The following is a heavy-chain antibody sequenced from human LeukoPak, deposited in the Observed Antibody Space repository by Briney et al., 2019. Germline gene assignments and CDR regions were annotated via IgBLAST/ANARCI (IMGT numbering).Heavy chain of an antibody. V-gene: IGHV3-74*01. CDR1: GFTFSGSW. D-gene: IGHD2-21*02. J-gene: IGHJ4*02. CDR2: ITGDGRGA. Sequence: GGSLRLSCAASGFTFSGSWMHWVRQAPGKGLVWVAPITGDGRGATYADSVKGRFTISRDNAKNTVDLQMTSLRDEDTAVYYCARFLMVTDGDYWGQGTTVSVSS. CDR3: ARFLMVTDGDY.